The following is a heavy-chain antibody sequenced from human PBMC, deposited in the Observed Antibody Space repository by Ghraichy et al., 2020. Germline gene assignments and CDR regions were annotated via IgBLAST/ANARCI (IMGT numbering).Heavy chain of an antibody. CDR3: ARGLRFESGYYDSSGYYYFDY. Sequence: SQTLSLTCAVYGGSFSGYYWSWIRQPPGKGLEWIGEINHSGSTNYNPSLKSRVTISVDTSKNQFSLKLSSVTAADTAVYYCARGLRFESGYYDSSGYYYFDYWGQGTLVTVSS. CDR2: INHSGST. J-gene: IGHJ4*02. D-gene: IGHD3-22*01. V-gene: IGHV4-34*01. CDR1: GGSFSGYY.